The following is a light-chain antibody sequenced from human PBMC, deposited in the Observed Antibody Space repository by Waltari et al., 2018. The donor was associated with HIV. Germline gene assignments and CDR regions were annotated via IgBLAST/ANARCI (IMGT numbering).Light chain of an antibody. Sequence: EIVLTQSPGTLSLSPGDRATLSCSASQNVSSSYLAWYQQKSGQAPRLLIYAASARATAIPDRFTGSGSGTDFTLTISRLEAEDFAVFYCQQYGSSPWTFGQGTKVEIK. CDR1: QNVSSSY. V-gene: IGKV3-20*01. CDR2: AAS. CDR3: QQYGSSPWT. J-gene: IGKJ1*01.